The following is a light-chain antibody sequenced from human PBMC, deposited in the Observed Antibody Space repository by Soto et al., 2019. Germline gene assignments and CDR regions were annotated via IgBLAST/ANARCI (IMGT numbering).Light chain of an antibody. J-gene: IGKJ1*01. CDR2: AAS. CDR1: PSISSY. V-gene: IGKV1-39*01. CDR3: QQSYSTPWT. Sequence: DIQMTQSPSSLSASAGDRVTITCRASPSISSYLNWYQQKPGKAPKLLIYAASSLQSGVPSRFSGSGSGTDFTLTISSLQPEDFATYYCQQSYSTPWTFGQGTKVDIK.